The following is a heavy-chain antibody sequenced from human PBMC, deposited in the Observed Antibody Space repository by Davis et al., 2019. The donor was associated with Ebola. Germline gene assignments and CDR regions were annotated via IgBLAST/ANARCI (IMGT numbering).Heavy chain of an antibody. CDR3: APTDTSGNEAFDL. CDR2: ITGDGSAT. Sequence: GESLKISCAASGFTFSTHWMHWVRQAPGKGLVWVSRITGDGSATNYADSVEGRFTISRGNARNTLYLQMTSLRAEDTALYYCAPTDTSGNEAFDLWGRGTMVTVSS. V-gene: IGHV3-74*01. D-gene: IGHD4-23*01. J-gene: IGHJ3*01. CDR1: GFTFSTHW.